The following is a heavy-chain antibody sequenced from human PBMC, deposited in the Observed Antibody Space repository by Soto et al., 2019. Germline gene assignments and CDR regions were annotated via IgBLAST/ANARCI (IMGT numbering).Heavy chain of an antibody. J-gene: IGHJ5*02. V-gene: IGHV1-8*01. CDR1: GYTFTSYD. CDR3: ARLPDGITIFGP. CDR2: MNPNSGNT. D-gene: IGHD3-9*01. Sequence: ASVKVSCKASGYTFTSYDINWVRQATGQGLEWMGWMNPNSGNTGYAQKFQGRVTMTRNTSISTAYMELSSLRSEDTAVYYCARLPDGITIFGPWGQGTLVTVSS.